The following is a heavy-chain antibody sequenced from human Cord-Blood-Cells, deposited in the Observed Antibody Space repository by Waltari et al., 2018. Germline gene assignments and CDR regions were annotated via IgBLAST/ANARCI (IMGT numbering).Heavy chain of an antibody. V-gene: IGHV1-3*01. D-gene: IGHD6-13*01. J-gene: IGHJ4*02. Sequence: QVQLVQSGAEVKKPGASVKVSCKASGYTFTSYALHWVRQAPGQRLEWMGWINAGNGNTKYSQKFQGRVTITRDTSASTAYMELSSLRSEDTAVYYCARDLAAAGKNNPFDYWGQGTLVTVSS. CDR3: ARDLAAAGKNNPFDY. CDR2: INAGNGNT. CDR1: GYTFTSYA.